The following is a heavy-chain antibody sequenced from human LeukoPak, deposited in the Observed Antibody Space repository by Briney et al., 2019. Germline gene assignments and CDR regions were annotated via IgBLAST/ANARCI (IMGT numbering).Heavy chain of an antibody. J-gene: IGHJ6*02. CDR3: ARGSSGWFGVYGMDV. D-gene: IGHD3-10*01. Sequence: GGSLRLSCAASGFTFSSYGMHWVRQAPGKGLEWVADIWYDGSNKYYADSVKGRFTISRDNSKNTLYLQMNSLRAEDTAVYYCARGSSGWFGVYGMDVWGPGTTVTVSS. CDR1: GFTFSSYG. CDR2: IWYDGSNK. V-gene: IGHV3-33*01.